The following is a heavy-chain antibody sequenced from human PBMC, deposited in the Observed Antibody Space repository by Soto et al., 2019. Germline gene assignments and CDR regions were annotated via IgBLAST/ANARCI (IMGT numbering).Heavy chain of an antibody. CDR3: ARHADCSSTSCLFDY. CDR1: GYSFTSYW. D-gene: IGHD2-2*01. V-gene: IGHV5-10-1*01. J-gene: IGHJ4*02. Sequence: GESLKISCKGSGYSFTSYWISWVRQMPGKGLEWMGRIDPSDSYTNYSPSFQGHVTISADKSISTAYLQWSSLKASDTAMYYCARHADCSSTSCLFDYWGQGXLVTVYS. CDR2: IDPSDSYT.